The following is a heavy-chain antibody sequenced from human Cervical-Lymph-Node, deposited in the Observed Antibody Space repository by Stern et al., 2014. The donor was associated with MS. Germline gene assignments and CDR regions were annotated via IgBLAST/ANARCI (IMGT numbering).Heavy chain of an antibody. CDR1: GGYMSSKY. D-gene: IGHD1-26*01. V-gene: IGHV4-59*01. J-gene: IGHJ5*01. CDR3: ARVTGRGTRQNWFDS. Sequence: QVQLQESGPGLVKPSETVSLTCTVSGGYMSSKYLNWIRQPPGKGLEWIGYIYSDGSTNYNPSLKSRVIISMDTSTNQFSLSLASVTAADTAVYYCARVTGRGTRQNWFDSWGQGTLVTVSS. CDR2: IYSDGST.